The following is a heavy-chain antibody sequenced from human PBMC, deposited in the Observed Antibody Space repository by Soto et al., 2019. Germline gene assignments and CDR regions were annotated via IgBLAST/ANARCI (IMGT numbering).Heavy chain of an antibody. V-gene: IGHV4-34*10. Sequence: SETLSLTCAVYGGSFSGYYWSWIRQPPGKGLEWIGYINYSGSTTYNPSLKRRVTMSLDTSNNQFSLKMSSVTAVDTAVYYCARKKDSSGYWDWGQGTLVTVSS. J-gene: IGHJ4*02. D-gene: IGHD3-22*01. CDR3: ARKKDSSGYWD. CDR1: GGSFSGYY. CDR2: INYSGST.